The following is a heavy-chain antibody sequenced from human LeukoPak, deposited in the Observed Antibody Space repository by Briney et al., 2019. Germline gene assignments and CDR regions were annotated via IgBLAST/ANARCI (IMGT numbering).Heavy chain of an antibody. J-gene: IGHJ5*02. D-gene: IGHD2-2*01. V-gene: IGHV4-39*07. CDR1: GGSICSSSYY. CDR2: IYYSGST. Sequence: SETLSLTCTVSGGSICSSSYYWGWIRQPPGKGLEWIGSIYYSGSTYYNPSLKSRVTISVDTSKNQFSLKLSSVTAADTAVYYCARGYCSSTSCSIYTNWFDPWGQGTLVTVSS. CDR3: ARGYCSSTSCSIYTNWFDP.